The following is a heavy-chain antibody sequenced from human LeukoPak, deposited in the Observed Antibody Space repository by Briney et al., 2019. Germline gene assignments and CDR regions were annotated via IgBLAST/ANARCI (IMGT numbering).Heavy chain of an antibody. CDR2: ISAYNGNT. CDR3: ARVRSYGDYSDY. Sequence: GASVKITCKASGYTFTNYGVTWVRQAPGQGLQWMGWISAYNGNTNYAKKFQGRISMTIDTSTTTAYMELRSLRSDDTAIYYCARVRSYGDYSDYWGQGTLVTVSS. D-gene: IGHD4-17*01. CDR1: GYTFTNYG. V-gene: IGHV1-18*04. J-gene: IGHJ4*02.